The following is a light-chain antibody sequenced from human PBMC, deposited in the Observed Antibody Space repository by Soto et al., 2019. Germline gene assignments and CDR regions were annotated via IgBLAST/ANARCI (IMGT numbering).Light chain of an antibody. CDR3: ASYTTSSTYV. J-gene: IGLJ1*01. CDR1: SSDVGGYSY. Sequence: QSALAQPASVSGSPGQSIAISCTGTSSDVGGYSYVSWYQQQPGKAPKLMISDVSNQPSGVSDRFSGSKSGNTASLTISGLQAEDEADYYCASYTTSSTYVFGTGTRSPS. CDR2: DVS. V-gene: IGLV2-14*01.